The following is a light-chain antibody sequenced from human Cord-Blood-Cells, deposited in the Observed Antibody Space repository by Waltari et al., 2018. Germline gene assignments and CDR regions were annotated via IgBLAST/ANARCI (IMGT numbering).Light chain of an antibody. CDR3: CSYAGSSTFVV. CDR2: EGS. CDR1: RSDVGRYNL. J-gene: IGLJ2*01. V-gene: IGLV2-23*03. Sequence: QSALTQPASVSGSPGQSLTISCTGTRSDVGRYNLVPWYQQHPGKAPKLMIYEGSKRPSGVSNRFSGSKSGNTASLTISGLQAEDEADYYCCSYAGSSTFVVFGGGTKLTVL.